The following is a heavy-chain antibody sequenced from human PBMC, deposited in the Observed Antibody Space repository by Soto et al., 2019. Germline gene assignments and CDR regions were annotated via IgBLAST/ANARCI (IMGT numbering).Heavy chain of an antibody. Sequence: SETLSLTCAVYGGSFSGYYWSWIRQPPGKGLEWIGEINHSGSTNYNPSLKSRVTISVDTSKNQFSLKLSSVTAADTAVYYCARSELMSGYYFDYWGQGTLVTVSS. CDR1: GGSFSGYY. D-gene: IGHD3-10*02. CDR3: ARSELMSGYYFDY. V-gene: IGHV4-34*01. J-gene: IGHJ4*02. CDR2: INHSGST.